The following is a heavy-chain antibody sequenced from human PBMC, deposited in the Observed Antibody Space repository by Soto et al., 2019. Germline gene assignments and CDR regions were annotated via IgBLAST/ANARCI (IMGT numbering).Heavy chain of an antibody. D-gene: IGHD3-22*01. J-gene: IGHJ4*02. V-gene: IGHV1-3*01. CDR1: GYTFTSYA. CDR3: ARGSGPMIEWH. CDR2: INAGNGNT. Sequence: GASVKVSCKASGYTFTSYAMHWVRLAPGQRLEWMGWINAGNGNTKYSQKFQGRVTITRDTSASTAYMELSSLRSEDTAVYYCARGSGPMIEWHWGQGTLVTVSS.